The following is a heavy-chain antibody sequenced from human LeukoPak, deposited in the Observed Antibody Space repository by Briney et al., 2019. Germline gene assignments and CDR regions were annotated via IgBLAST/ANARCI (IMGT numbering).Heavy chain of an antibody. CDR1: GGSISSGPYY. Sequence: SKTLSLTCTVSGGSISSGPYYWGWIRQPPGKGLEWIGNIYYGENIYYNPSLKSRVTISIDTSKNQFYLKLSSLTAADTAVYLCARRDDSSGYHKIFDYWGPGTLVTVSS. D-gene: IGHD3-22*01. CDR3: ARRDDSSGYHKIFDY. V-gene: IGHV4-39*01. J-gene: IGHJ4*02. CDR2: IYYGENI.